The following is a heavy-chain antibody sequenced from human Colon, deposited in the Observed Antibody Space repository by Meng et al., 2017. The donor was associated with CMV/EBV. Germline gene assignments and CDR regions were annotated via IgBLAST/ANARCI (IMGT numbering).Heavy chain of an antibody. CDR3: ARNDIIVRPPAFYYFDS. V-gene: IGHV4-39*07. Sequence: SETLSLTCTVSGGSITSNVDYYWAWIRQPPGKGLEWIGTIYESGTTYYSPSLKSRVTMSIDTSRNQFSLRLRYPTAADTAVYYCARNDIIVRPPAFYYFDSWGQGMLVTRLL. CDR2: IYESGTT. CDR1: GGSITSNVDYY. J-gene: IGHJ4*02. D-gene: IGHD1-1*01.